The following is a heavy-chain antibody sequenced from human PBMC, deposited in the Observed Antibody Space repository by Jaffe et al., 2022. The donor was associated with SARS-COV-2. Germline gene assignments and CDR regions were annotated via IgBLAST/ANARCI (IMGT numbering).Heavy chain of an antibody. J-gene: IGHJ5*01. CDR3: AKLGKYANGWYDF. Sequence: EVQLLESGGGLVQPGGSLRLSCAASEFTFREYGMSWVRQAPGKGLEWVSSISGVGSTTFYADSVRARFTISRDNTRKMVFLQMNSLRAEDTAVYHCAKLGKYANGWYDFWGQGTLVTVSS. CDR2: ISGVGSTT. V-gene: IGHV3-23*01. D-gene: IGHD2-2*01. CDR1: EFTFREYG.